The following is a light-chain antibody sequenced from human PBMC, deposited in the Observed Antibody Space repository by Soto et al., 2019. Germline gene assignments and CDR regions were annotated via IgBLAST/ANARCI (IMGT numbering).Light chain of an antibody. V-gene: IGKV1-39*01. CDR1: QDISNY. J-gene: IGKJ5*01. CDR3: QQLSL. Sequence: DIQMTQSTSSLSASVGDRVTITCQASQDISNYLNWYQQKPGKAPKLLIFPASTLQSGVPSRFSGSGSGTDFTLTISSLQPEDFATYYCQQLSLFGQGTRLEIK. CDR2: PAS.